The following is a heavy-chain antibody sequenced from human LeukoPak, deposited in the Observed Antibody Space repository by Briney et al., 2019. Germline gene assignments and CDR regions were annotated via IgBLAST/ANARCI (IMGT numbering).Heavy chain of an antibody. CDR1: GGPISSSSYY. V-gene: IGHV4-39*07. CDR2: IYYSGST. D-gene: IGHD2-2*01. J-gene: IGHJ4*02. Sequence: PSETLSLTCTVSGGPISSSSYYWGWIRQPPGKGLEWIGSIYYSGSTYYNPSLKSRVTISVDTSKNQFSLKLSSVTAADTAVYYCAITVVVPAAYVDYWGQGTLVTVSS. CDR3: AITVVVPAAYVDY.